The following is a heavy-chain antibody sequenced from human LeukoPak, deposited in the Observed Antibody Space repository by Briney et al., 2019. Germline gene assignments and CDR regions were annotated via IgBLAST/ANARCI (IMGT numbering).Heavy chain of an antibody. CDR3: ARGAVVVVAATSFDY. D-gene: IGHD2-15*01. CDR1: GYSFTSYW. V-gene: IGHV5-51*01. Sequence: GESLQISCKGSGYSFTSYWIGWVRQMPGKGLEWMVIIYPGDSDTRYSPSFQGQVTISADKSISTAYLQWSSLKASDTAMYYCARGAVVVVAATSFDYWGQGTLVTVSS. CDR2: IYPGDSDT. J-gene: IGHJ4*02.